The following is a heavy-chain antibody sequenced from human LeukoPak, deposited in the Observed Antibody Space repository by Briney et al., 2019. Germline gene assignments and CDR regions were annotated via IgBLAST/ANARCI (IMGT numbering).Heavy chain of an antibody. CDR2: ISSSSSYI. CDR1: GFTFSSYR. J-gene: IGHJ6*02. V-gene: IGHV3-21*01. D-gene: IGHD2-2*01. Sequence: GGPLRLSCAASGFTFSSYRMNWVRQAPGKGLNWVSSISSSSSYIYYAYSVDGRLIFSRDNAQNSLYLQMNSLRAEDTAVYYCATSMYCSSTSCYFGYYYGLDVWGQGTTVTVSS. CDR3: ATSMYCSSTSCYFGYYYGLDV.